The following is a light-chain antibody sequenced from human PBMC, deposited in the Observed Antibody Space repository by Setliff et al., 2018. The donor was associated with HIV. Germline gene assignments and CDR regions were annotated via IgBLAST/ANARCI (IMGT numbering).Light chain of an antibody. V-gene: IGKV3-20*01. CDR2: GAS. CDR3: QQYGSSPLT. CDR1: QSVSSSY. Sequence: EIVLTQSPGTLSLSPGERATLSCRASQSVSSSYLAWYQQKPGQDPRLLLYGASSRATGIPDRFSGSGSGTDFTLTISRLEPEDFAEYYCQQYGSSPLTFGGGTKVDIK. J-gene: IGKJ4*01.